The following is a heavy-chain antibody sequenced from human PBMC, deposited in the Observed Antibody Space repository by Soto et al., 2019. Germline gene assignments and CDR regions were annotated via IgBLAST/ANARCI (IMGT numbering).Heavy chain of an antibody. D-gene: IGHD3-22*01. J-gene: IGHJ5*02. V-gene: IGHV4-34*01. CDR2: INHSGST. Sequence: QVQLQQWGAGLLKPSETLSLTCAVYGGSFSGYYWSWIRQPPGKGLEWIGEINHSGSTNYNPSRKSLVTVSLDNSKNQFSLKLSSVTAADTAVYYCARKRGTYYYDSRGLNWFDPWGQGTLVTVSS. CDR3: ARKRGTYYYDSRGLNWFDP. CDR1: GGSFSGYY.